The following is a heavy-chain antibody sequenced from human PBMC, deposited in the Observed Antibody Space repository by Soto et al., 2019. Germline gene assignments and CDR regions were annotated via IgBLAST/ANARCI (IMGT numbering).Heavy chain of an antibody. CDR1: GFTSSSYS. CDR3: ARDKRRTWRLRLGELSSSEFDP. V-gene: IGHV3-21*01. CDR2: ISSSSSYI. J-gene: IGHJ5*02. Sequence: PGGSLRLSCAASGFTSSSYSMNWVRHAPGEGLDLGSSISSSSSYIYYAYSVNGRFTISRDNAKNSLYLQMNSLRAEDTAVYYCARDKRRTWRLRLGELSSSEFDPWGQGTLVTVSS. D-gene: IGHD3-16*02.